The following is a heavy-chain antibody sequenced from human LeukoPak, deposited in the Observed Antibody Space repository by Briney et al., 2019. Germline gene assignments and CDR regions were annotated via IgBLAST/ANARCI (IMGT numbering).Heavy chain of an antibody. CDR2: IWYDGSNK. Sequence: PGGSLRFSCAASGFTFSSYGMHWVRQAPGKGLEWVAVIWYDGSNKYYADSVKGRFTISRDNSKNTLYLQMNSLRAEDTAVYYCARGSRWIQLWSFDYWGQGTLVTVSS. CDR3: ARGSRWIQLWSFDY. J-gene: IGHJ4*02. CDR1: GFTFSSYG. V-gene: IGHV3-33*01. D-gene: IGHD5-18*01.